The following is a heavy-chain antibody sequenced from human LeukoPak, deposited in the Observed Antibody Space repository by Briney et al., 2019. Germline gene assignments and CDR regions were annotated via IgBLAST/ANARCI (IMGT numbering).Heavy chain of an antibody. Sequence: GGSLRLSCAASGFTFSSYGMHWVRQAPGKGLEWVAFIRYDGSNKYYADSVKGRSTISRDNSKNTLYLQMNSLRAEDTAVYYCARESRTVEMGTSIHGHWFDPWGQGTLVTVSS. J-gene: IGHJ5*02. CDR2: IRYDGSNK. V-gene: IGHV3-30*02. CDR1: GFTFSSYG. CDR3: ARESRTVEMGTSIHGHWFDP. D-gene: IGHD5-24*01.